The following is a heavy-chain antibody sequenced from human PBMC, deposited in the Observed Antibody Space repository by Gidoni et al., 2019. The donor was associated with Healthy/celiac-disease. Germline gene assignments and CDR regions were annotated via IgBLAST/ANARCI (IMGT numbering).Heavy chain of an antibody. J-gene: IGHJ4*02. CDR1: GFTFSSYA. D-gene: IGHD3-10*01. CDR3: VKTVLLWFGELFPPPDY. V-gene: IGHV3-64D*09. Sequence: EVQLVESGGGLVQPGGSLRLSCSASGFTFSSYAMHWVRQAPGKGLEYVSAISSNGGSTYDADSVKGRVTISRDNSKNTLYLQMSSLRAEDTAVYYCVKTVLLWFGELFPPPDYWGQGTLVTVSS. CDR2: ISSNGGST.